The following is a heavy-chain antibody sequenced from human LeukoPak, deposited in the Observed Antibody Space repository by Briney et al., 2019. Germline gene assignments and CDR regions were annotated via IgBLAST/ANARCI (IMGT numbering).Heavy chain of an antibody. CDR1: GFTFSSYA. J-gene: IGHJ6*03. D-gene: IGHD3-10*01. CDR2: ISGSGGST. V-gene: IGHV3-23*01. Sequence: HSGGSLRLSCAASGFTFSSYAMSWVRQAPGKGLEWVSAISGSGGSTYYADSVKGRFTISRDNSKNTLYLQMNSLRAEDTAVYYCARGSKEERWFGELLEHPTYYYYYYMDVWGKGTTVTISS. CDR3: ARGSKEERWFGELLEHPTYYYYYYMDV.